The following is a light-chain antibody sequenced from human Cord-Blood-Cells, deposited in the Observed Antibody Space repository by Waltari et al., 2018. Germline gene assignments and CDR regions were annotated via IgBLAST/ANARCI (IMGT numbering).Light chain of an antibody. CDR3: SSYAGSNNWV. V-gene: IGLV2-8*01. CDR2: EVS. Sequence: QSALTQPPSASGSPGQSVTISCTGTSSDVGGYNYVSWYQQHPGKAPKPMVYEVSKRPVGVPDRFSGSKSGNTASLTVSGLQAEDEADYYCSSYAGSNNWVFGGGTKLTVL. CDR1: SSDVGGYNY. J-gene: IGLJ3*02.